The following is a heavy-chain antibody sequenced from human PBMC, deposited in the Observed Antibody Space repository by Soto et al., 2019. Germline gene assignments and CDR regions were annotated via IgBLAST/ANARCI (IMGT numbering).Heavy chain of an antibody. CDR2: IYYSGST. Sequence: QVQLQESGPGLVKPSQTLSLTCTVSGGSISSGGYYWSWIRQHPGKGLEWIGYIYYSGSTYYNPSLTSRVTISVDTSKNQFSLKLSSVTAADTAVYYCARGKLERGIRGWFDPWGQGTLVTVSS. D-gene: IGHD1-1*01. CDR1: GGSISSGGYY. J-gene: IGHJ5*02. V-gene: IGHV4-31*03. CDR3: ARGKLERGIRGWFDP.